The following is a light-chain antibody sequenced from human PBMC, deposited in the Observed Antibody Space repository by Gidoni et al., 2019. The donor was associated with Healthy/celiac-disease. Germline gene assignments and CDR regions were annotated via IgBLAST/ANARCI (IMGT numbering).Light chain of an antibody. CDR3: QQSYSTPFT. CDR1: QSISSY. J-gene: IGKJ3*01. V-gene: IGKV1-39*01. CDR2: AAS. Sequence: DIQTPQFPSSLSASVGDRVTITCRASQSISSYLNWYQQKPGKAPKLLIYAASSLQSGVPSRFSGSESGTDFTLTISSLQPENFETYYGQQSYSTPFTFGPGTKVDIK.